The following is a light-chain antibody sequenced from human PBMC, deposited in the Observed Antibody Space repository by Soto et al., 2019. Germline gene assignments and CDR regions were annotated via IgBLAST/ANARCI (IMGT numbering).Light chain of an antibody. CDR1: HDISTY. V-gene: IGKV1-9*01. Sequence: DIQLTQSPSLLSASVGDRVTITCRASHDISTYLAWYQQKPGKAPKLLIYAASTLQSGVPSRFSGSGSGTDFTLTISSLQPEDFATYYCQQLNSYPRLTFGGGTKVDIK. J-gene: IGKJ4*01. CDR3: QQLNSYPRLT. CDR2: AAS.